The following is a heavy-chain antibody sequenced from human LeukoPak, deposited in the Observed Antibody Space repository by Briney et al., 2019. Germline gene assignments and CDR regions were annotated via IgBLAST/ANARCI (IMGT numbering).Heavy chain of an antibody. J-gene: IGHJ4*02. CDR1: GGSFSGYY. V-gene: IGHV4-34*01. CDR2: INHSGST. D-gene: IGHD2-15*01. CDR3: ARGVYCSGGNCYLPLDS. Sequence: SETLSLTCAVYGGSFSGYYWSWIRQPPGKGLGWIGGINHSGSTNYSPSLQSRVTISVDTSKNQFSLKLSSVTAADTAVYYCARGVYCSGGNCYLPLDSWGQGTLVTVSS.